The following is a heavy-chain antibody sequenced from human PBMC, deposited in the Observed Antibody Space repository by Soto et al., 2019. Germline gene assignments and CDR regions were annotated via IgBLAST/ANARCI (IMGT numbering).Heavy chain of an antibody. CDR3: ADSSGSYGYYGMDV. Sequence: EVQLVESGGGLVKPGGSLRLSCAASGFTFSSYSMKWVRQAPGKGLEWVSSISSSSSYIYYADSVKGRFTISRDNAKNSLYLQMNSLRAEDTAVYYCADSSGSYGYYGMDVWGQGTTVTVSS. D-gene: IGHD1-26*01. J-gene: IGHJ6*02. V-gene: IGHV3-21*01. CDR1: GFTFSSYS. CDR2: ISSSSSYI.